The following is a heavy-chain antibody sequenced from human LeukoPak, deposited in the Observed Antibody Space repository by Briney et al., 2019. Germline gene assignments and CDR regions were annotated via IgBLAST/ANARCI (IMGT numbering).Heavy chain of an antibody. CDR1: GFTFSSYG. CDR2: IRYDGSNK. Sequence: PGGSLRLSCAASGFTFSSYGMHWVRQAPGKGLEWVAFIRYDGSNKYYADSVKGRFTISRDNSKNTLFLQVSSLRAEDTAVYYCAKDQASYSGYDSLDYWGQGTLVTVSS. D-gene: IGHD5-12*01. V-gene: IGHV3-30*02. CDR3: AKDQASYSGYDSLDY. J-gene: IGHJ4*02.